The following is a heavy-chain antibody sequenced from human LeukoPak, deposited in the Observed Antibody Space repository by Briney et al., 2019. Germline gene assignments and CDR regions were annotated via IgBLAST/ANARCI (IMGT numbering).Heavy chain of an antibody. Sequence: SETLSLTCAVSVGSFSGYYWSWIRQPPGKGLEWIGEINHSGSTNYNPSLKSRATISVDTSKNQFSLKVSSVTAADTAVYYCARRPRNSGSYDGPSGLDYWGQGNLVTVSS. CDR3: ARRPRNSGSYDGPSGLDY. V-gene: IGHV4-34*01. J-gene: IGHJ4*02. D-gene: IGHD1-26*01. CDR2: INHSGST. CDR1: VGSFSGYY.